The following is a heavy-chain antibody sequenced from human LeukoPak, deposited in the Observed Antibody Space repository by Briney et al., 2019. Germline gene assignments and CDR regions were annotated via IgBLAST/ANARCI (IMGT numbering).Heavy chain of an antibody. CDR1: GGTFSSYA. Sequence: ASVKVSCKASGGTFSSYAISWVRQAPGQGLEWMGWINAGNGNTKYSQKFQGRVTITRGTSASTAYMELSSLRSEDTAVYYCARVGVGATRRFDYWGQGTLVTVSS. CDR2: INAGNGNT. CDR3: ARVGVGATRRFDY. V-gene: IGHV1-3*01. J-gene: IGHJ4*02. D-gene: IGHD1-26*01.